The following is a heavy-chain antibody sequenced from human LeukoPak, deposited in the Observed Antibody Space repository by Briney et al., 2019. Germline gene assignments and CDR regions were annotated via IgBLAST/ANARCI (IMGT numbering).Heavy chain of an antibody. D-gene: IGHD3-22*01. CDR3: AASPDYYDSSGYSYYFDY. J-gene: IGHJ4*02. V-gene: IGHV1-2*02. CDR1: GYTFIGYY. CDR2: INPNSGGI. Sequence: ASVKVSCKASGYTFIGYYIYWVRQAPGQGLEWMGWINPNSGGINYVQKFQGRVTITRDMSTSTAYMELSSLRSEDTAVYYCAASPDYYDSSGYSYYFDYWGQGTLVTVSS.